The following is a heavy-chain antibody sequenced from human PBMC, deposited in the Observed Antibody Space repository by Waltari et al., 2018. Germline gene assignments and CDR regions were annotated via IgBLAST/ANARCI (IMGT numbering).Heavy chain of an antibody. CDR2: VSWSGSPV. CDR3: AASRGVYWYFDF. V-gene: IGHV3-9*01. J-gene: IGHJ2*01. D-gene: IGHD3-16*01. CDR1: GLHVYDYA. Sequence: EVQLVEAGGGLVQPGRSLRLSCAASGLHVYDYAVHWVRQVPGEGVEWVSVVSWSGSPVGYADSVNGRFAISRDNAKNSLYLQMNSLRVEDTAFYYCAASRGVYWYFDFWGRGTLVSVSS.